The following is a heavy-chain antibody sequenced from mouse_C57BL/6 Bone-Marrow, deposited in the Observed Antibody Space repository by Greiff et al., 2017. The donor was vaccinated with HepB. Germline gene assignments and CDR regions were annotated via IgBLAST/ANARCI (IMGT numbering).Heavy chain of an antibody. Sequence: VQLKESGGGLVKPGGSLKLSCAASGFTFSSYAMSWVRQTPEKRLEWVATISDGGSYTYYPDNVKGRFTISRDNAKNNLYLQMSHLKSEDTAMYYCAREGYYAGYFDVWGTGTTVTVSS. D-gene: IGHD1-1*02. J-gene: IGHJ1*03. V-gene: IGHV5-4*01. CDR3: AREGYYAGYFDV. CDR1: GFTFSSYA. CDR2: ISDGGSYT.